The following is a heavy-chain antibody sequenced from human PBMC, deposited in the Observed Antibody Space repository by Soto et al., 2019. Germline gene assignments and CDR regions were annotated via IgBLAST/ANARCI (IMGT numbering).Heavy chain of an antibody. D-gene: IGHD2-15*01. J-gene: IGHJ5*02. Sequence: QVQLVQSGAEVKKPGASVKVSCKASGYTFTTHGISWVRQVPGQGLEWMGWVRGDNGHTNYAQSLQGRVTRTTYTSTNTAYMELRSLRSDDTAVYYCARDLGYCRSGTCYREWFEPWGQGTLVTVSS. V-gene: IGHV1-18*01. CDR3: ARDLGYCRSGTCYREWFEP. CDR1: GYTFTTHG. CDR2: VRGDNGHT.